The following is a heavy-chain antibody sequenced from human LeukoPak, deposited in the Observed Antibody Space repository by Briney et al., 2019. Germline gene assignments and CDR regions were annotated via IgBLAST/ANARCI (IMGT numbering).Heavy chain of an antibody. J-gene: IGHJ3*02. Sequence: GGSLRLSCAASGFTFSSYGMHWVRQAPGKGLEWVAVILYDGSNKYYADSVKGRFTISRDNSKNTLYLQMNSLRAEDAAVYYCARLGDGRRGAFDIWGQGTMVTVSS. V-gene: IGHV3-30*03. CDR1: GFTFSSYG. CDR2: ILYDGSNK. CDR3: ARLGDGRRGAFDI. D-gene: IGHD3-16*01.